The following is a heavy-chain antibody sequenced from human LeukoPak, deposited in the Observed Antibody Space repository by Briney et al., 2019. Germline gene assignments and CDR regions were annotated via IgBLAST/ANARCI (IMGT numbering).Heavy chain of an antibody. Sequence: SETLSLTCTVSGGSISSYYWSWIRQPPGKGLEWIGYIYYSGSTNYNPSLKSRVTISVDTSKNQFSLKLSSVTAAVTAVYYCARLADYDILTGYYRDYWGQGTLVTVSS. V-gene: IGHV4-59*01. CDR2: IYYSGST. CDR1: GGSISSYY. J-gene: IGHJ4*02. D-gene: IGHD3-9*01. CDR3: ARLADYDILTGYYRDY.